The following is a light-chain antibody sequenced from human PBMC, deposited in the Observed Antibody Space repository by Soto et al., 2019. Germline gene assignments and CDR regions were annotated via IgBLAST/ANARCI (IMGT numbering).Light chain of an antibody. CDR2: EID. CDR1: NTDVGGHMY. Sequence: QSALTQPASVSGSPGQSITISCTGTNTDVGGHMYVSWYQHQAGKVPKLIIYEIDNRPSGVSDRFSGSKSGNTASLTISGLQAEDEAAYYCSAYRRGIIVFGGGTKVTVL. V-gene: IGLV2-14*01. J-gene: IGLJ2*01. CDR3: SAYRRGIIV.